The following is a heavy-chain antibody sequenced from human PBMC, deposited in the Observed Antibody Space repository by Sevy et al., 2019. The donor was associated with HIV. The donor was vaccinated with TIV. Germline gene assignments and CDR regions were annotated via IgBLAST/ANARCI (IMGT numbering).Heavy chain of an antibody. Sequence: ASVKVSCKASGYTLTGYYMHWVRQAPGQGLEWMGRINPNSGGTNYAQKFQGRVTMTRDTSISTAYMELSRLRSDDTAVYYCARAARIAARRVDAFDIWGQGTMVTVSS. CDR1: GYTLTGYY. D-gene: IGHD6-6*01. J-gene: IGHJ3*02. CDR2: INPNSGGT. V-gene: IGHV1-2*06. CDR3: ARAARIAARRVDAFDI.